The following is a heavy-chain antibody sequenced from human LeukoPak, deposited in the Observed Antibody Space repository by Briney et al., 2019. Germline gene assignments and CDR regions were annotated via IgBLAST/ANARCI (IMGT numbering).Heavy chain of an antibody. D-gene: IGHD3-10*01. V-gene: IGHV4-39*07. CDR2: ICSSGSA. CDR1: GGSISNRNYH. J-gene: IGHJ4*02. CDR3: ARRRTYYYGSGSYYYDY. Sequence: PSETLSLTCTVSGGSISNRNYHWGWIRQPPGKGLEWIGSICSSGSAYYNPSLKSRVTISVDTSKNQFSLKLSSVTAADTAVYYCARRRTYYYGSGSYYYDYWGQGTLVTVSS.